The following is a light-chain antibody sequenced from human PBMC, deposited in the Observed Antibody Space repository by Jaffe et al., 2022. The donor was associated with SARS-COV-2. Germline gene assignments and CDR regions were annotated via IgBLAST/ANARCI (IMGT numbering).Light chain of an antibody. Sequence: QSALTQPASVSGSPGQSITISCTGTSSDVGTYNLVSWYQHHPGKAPKLMIYEDTKRPSGISNRFSGSKSGNTASLTVSGLQADDEADYYCCSYATTSYVFGTGTKVTVL. V-gene: IGLV2-23*01. CDR1: SSDVGTYNL. J-gene: IGLJ1*01. CDR2: EDT. CDR3: CSYATTSYV.